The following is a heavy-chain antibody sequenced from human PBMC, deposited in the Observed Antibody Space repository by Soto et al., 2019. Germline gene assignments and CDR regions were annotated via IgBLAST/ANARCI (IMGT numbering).Heavy chain of an antibody. Sequence: GGSLRLSCEASGFPFSSFGIHWVRQAPGKGLEWLAIIWNDGSNEYYADSVKGRFTISRDNSKNTVYLQVSNLRAEDTAVYYCAMARADFWSGYYGPIEDYYYGMDVWGQGTTVTVSS. CDR1: GFPFSSFG. D-gene: IGHD3-3*01. V-gene: IGHV3-33*01. J-gene: IGHJ6*02. CDR2: IWNDGSNE. CDR3: AMARADFWSGYYGPIEDYYYGMDV.